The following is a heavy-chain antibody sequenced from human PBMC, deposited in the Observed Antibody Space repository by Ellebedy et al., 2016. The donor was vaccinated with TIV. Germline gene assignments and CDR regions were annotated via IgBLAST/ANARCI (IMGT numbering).Heavy chain of an antibody. Sequence: GESLKISCAASGFTFSSYWMHWVRQAPGKGLEWVSRINSDGSSTNYADSVKGRFTISRDNAKNTLYLQMNSLRAEDTAVYYCGRPADYYDSSGYKRAVGYWGQGTLVTVSS. J-gene: IGHJ4*02. CDR2: INSDGSST. V-gene: IGHV3-74*01. CDR1: GFTFSSYW. CDR3: GRPADYYDSSGYKRAVGY. D-gene: IGHD3-22*01.